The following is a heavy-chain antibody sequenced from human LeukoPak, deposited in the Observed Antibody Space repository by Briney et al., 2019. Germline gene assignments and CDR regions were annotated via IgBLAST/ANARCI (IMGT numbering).Heavy chain of an antibody. V-gene: IGHV3-7*01. CDR1: GFTFSSYW. J-gene: IGHJ4*02. D-gene: IGHD4-17*01. CDR2: IKQDGSEK. Sequence: PGGSLRLFCAASGFTFSSYWMTWVRQAPGKGLEWVANIKQDGSEKYYVDSVKGRFTISRDNAKNSLYLQMDSLRAEDTAMYFCARDRGWGLRFLDYWGQGTLVTVSS. CDR3: ARDRGWGLRFLDY.